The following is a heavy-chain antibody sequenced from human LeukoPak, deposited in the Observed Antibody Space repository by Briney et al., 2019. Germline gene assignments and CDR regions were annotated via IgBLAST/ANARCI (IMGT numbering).Heavy chain of an antibody. D-gene: IGHD3-22*01. J-gene: IGHJ4*02. CDR2: IYYSWTT. CDR1: GGSFRRGIYY. CDR3: ARHSYYYDSSGYCYSFDS. V-gene: IGHV4-39*01. Sequence: SETLSLTCTVSGGSFRRGIYYWGWVRQPPETGLEWIGSIYYSWTTYCNPSLKSRVTISVDTSTNQSSLKLTSVTAADTAVYYCARHSYYYDSSGYCYSFDSWGQGTLVTVSS.